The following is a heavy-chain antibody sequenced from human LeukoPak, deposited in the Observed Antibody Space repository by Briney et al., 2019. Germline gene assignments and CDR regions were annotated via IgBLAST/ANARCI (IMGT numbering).Heavy chain of an antibody. CDR2: ITGSSSTI. CDR1: GFTFNNYS. Sequence: GGSLRLSCAASGFTFNNYSMDWVRQAPGKGLEWISYITGSSSTIYYADSVKGRFIISRDNAKNSLYLQMNSLRAEDTALYYCARGGSNGSMIYWGQGTLVAVSS. CDR3: ARGGSNGSMIY. J-gene: IGHJ4*02. V-gene: IGHV3-48*01. D-gene: IGHD2-8*01.